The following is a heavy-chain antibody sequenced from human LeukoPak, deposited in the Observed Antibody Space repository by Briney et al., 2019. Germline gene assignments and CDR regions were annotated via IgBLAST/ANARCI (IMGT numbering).Heavy chain of an antibody. CDR3: ARGPSFGSTSRFDL. J-gene: IGHJ2*01. CDR1: GGSISSTSYY. D-gene: IGHD6-13*01. Sequence: PSETLSLTCTVSGGSISSTSYYWGWIRQPPGKGLEWMGFISYTGNTYYKSSLKSRITMSVDTSKSHFSLNLSSVTAADTAVYYCARGPSFGSTSRFDLWGRGTLVTVSS. CDR2: ISYTGNT. V-gene: IGHV4-31*03.